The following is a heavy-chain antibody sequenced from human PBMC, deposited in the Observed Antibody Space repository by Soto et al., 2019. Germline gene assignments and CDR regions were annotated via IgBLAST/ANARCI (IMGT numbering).Heavy chain of an antibody. CDR3: AGIYSGSPGGTLRY. D-gene: IGHD1-26*01. Sequence: QVQLQESGPGLVKPSQTLSLTCTVSGCSISSGGYYWSWIRQHPGKGLEWIGYIYYSGSTYYNPSLKSRVTISVYTSKNQCSLKLSSVPAADTAVYYCAGIYSGSPGGTLRYWGQGTLVTVSS. J-gene: IGHJ4*02. CDR2: IYYSGST. CDR1: GCSISSGGYY. V-gene: IGHV4-31*03.